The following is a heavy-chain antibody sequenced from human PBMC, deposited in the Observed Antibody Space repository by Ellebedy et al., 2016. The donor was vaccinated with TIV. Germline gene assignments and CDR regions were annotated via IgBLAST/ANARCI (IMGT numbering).Heavy chain of an antibody. D-gene: IGHD4-17*01. V-gene: IGHV3-23*01. CDR2: LSGSGGST. CDR1: GFTFSSHA. Sequence: GESLKISCAASGFTFSSHAMRWVRQAPGKGLEWVPGLSGSGGSTYYADSVKGRFTISRDNSKNTLYLQMNSLRAEDTAVYYCAKDIFYGDYYFDYWGQGTLVTVSS. J-gene: IGHJ4*02. CDR3: AKDIFYGDYYFDY.